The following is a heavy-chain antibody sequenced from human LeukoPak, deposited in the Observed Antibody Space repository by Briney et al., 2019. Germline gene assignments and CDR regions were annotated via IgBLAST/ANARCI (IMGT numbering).Heavy chain of an antibody. J-gene: IGHJ6*02. CDR3: IRNNWNSVYYGMDV. CDR2: VNSDGSDT. V-gene: IGHV3-74*01. D-gene: IGHD1-7*01. CDR1: RGFTFSSNW. Sequence: GGSLRLSCAASRGFTFSSNWMYWVRQAPGKGLVWVSRVNSDGSDTAYADSVKGRFTISRDNVNNILHLQMNSLRAEDTAVYYCIRNNWNSVYYGMDVWGQGTTVTVSS.